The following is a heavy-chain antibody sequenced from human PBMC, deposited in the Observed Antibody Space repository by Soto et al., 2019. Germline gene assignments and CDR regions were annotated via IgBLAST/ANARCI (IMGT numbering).Heavy chain of an antibody. CDR1: GFTFSSYG. CDR2: IWYDGSNK. V-gene: IGHV3-33*01. Sequence: HPGGSLRLSCAASGFTFSSYGMHWVRQAPGKGLEWVAVIWYDGSNKYYADSVKGRFTISRDNSKNTLYLQMNSLRAEDTAVYYCARAPYSGSYPLDYWGQGTLVTVSS. CDR3: ARAPYSGSYPLDY. J-gene: IGHJ4*02. D-gene: IGHD1-26*01.